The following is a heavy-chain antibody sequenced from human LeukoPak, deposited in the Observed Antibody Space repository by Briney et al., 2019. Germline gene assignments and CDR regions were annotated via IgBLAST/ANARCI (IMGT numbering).Heavy chain of an antibody. CDR3: TKGGFKYFDWSYFDY. V-gene: IGHV3-23*01. Sequence: GGSLRLSCAASGFTFSSYAMSWVRQAPGKGLEWVSPISSSGGSSFYADSVRGRFTISRDNSRNSLYLQMNSLRAEDTAFYYCTKGGFKYFDWSYFDYWGQGTLVTVSS. CDR2: ISSSGGSS. CDR1: GFTFSSYA. J-gene: IGHJ4*02. D-gene: IGHD3-9*01.